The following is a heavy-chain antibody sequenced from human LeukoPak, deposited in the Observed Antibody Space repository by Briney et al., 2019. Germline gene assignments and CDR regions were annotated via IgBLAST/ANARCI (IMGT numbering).Heavy chain of an antibody. V-gene: IGHV4-59*08. D-gene: IGHD3-22*01. CDR1: GGSISSSY. Sequence: SETLSLTCTVSGGSISSSYWSWIRQPPGKGLEWIGYIYYSGSANYNPSLKSRVTISVDTSKNQISLKLSSVTAADTAVYYCAGDSNRPYYFDYWGQGTLVTASS. CDR2: IYYSGSA. CDR3: AGDSNRPYYFDY. J-gene: IGHJ4*02.